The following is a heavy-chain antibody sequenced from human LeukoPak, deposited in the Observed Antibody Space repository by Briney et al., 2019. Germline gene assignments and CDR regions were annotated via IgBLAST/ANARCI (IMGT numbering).Heavy chain of an antibody. V-gene: IGHV4-4*02. CDR3: ARGNSQRDGYNPSYYYYYYMDV. CDR2: IYHSGST. D-gene: IGHD5-24*01. Sequence: SETLSLTCAVSGGSISSSNWWSWVRQPPGKGLEWIGEIYHSGSTNYNPSLKSRVTISVDKSKNQFSLKLSSVTAADTAVYYCARGNSQRDGYNPSYYYYYYMDVWGKGTTVTVSS. CDR1: GGSISSSNW. J-gene: IGHJ6*03.